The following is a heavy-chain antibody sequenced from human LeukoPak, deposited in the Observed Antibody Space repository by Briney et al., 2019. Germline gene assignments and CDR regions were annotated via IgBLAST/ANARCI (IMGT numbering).Heavy chain of an antibody. CDR3: ARLDSGDYFFDY. CDR2: VFYSGTT. V-gene: IGHV4-39*01. Sequence: TSETLSLTCTVSGGSISNGSYYWGWIRQPPGKGLEWLGTVFYSGTTYYNPSLKSRVTISVDTSKNQLSLGLSSVTAADTAVYYCARLDSGDYFFDYWGQGTLVTVSS. D-gene: IGHD4-17*01. CDR1: GGSISNGSYY. J-gene: IGHJ4*02.